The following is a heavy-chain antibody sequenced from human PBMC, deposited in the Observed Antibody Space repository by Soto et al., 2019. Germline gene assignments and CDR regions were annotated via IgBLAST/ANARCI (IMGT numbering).Heavy chain of an antibody. D-gene: IGHD2-2*01. CDR2: IYYSGST. J-gene: IGHJ4*02. CDR3: ARAVLPATAPFGY. V-gene: IGHV4-59*01. Sequence: QVQLQESGPRLVKPSETLSLTCIVSGGSISNYYWSWIRQPPGKGLEWIGYIYYSGSTNYNPSLQSRVTISVDTSKNQFSLKLSSVTAADTAVYYCARAVLPATAPFGYWGQGTLVTVSS. CDR1: GGSISNYY.